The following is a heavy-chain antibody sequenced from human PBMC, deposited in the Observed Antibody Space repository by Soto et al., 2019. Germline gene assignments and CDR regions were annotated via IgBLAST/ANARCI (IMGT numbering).Heavy chain of an antibody. V-gene: IGHV1-3*01. D-gene: IGHD3-3*01. CDR3: ASSTWDFWSGGPFDY. CDR1: GYTFTSYA. J-gene: IGHJ4*02. Sequence: QVQLVQSGAEVKKPGASVKVSCKASGYTFTSYAMHWVRQAPGQRLEWMGWINAGNGNTKYSQKFQGRVTITRDTSASTAYMELSSLRSEDTAVYYCASSTWDFWSGGPFDYWGQGTLVTVSS. CDR2: INAGNGNT.